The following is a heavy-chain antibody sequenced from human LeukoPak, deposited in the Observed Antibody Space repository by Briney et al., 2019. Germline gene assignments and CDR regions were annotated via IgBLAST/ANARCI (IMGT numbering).Heavy chain of an antibody. Sequence: SETLSLTCTVSGGSISSSSYYWGWIRQPAGKGLEWIGRISTSGSTNYNPSLKSRVTISVDTSKNQFSLKLSSVTAADTAVYYCARREWEFDYWGQGTLVTVSS. V-gene: IGHV4-61*02. J-gene: IGHJ4*02. CDR1: GGSISSSSYY. CDR3: ARREWEFDY. CDR2: ISTSGST. D-gene: IGHD1-26*01.